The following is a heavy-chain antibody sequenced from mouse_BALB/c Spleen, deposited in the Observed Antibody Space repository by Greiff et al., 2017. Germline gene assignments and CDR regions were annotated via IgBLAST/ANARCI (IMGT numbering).Heavy chain of an antibody. CDR2: IDPANGNT. CDR3: ARGYGNLYAMDY. J-gene: IGHJ4*01. V-gene: IGHV14-3*02. CDR1: GFNIKDTY. Sequence: VQLKQSGAELVKPGASVKLSCTASGFNIKDTYMHWVRQRPEQGLEWIGRIDPANGNTKYDPKFQGKATITAYTSSNTAYLQLSSLTSEDTAVYYCARGYGNLYAMDYWGQGTSVTVSS. D-gene: IGHD2-10*02.